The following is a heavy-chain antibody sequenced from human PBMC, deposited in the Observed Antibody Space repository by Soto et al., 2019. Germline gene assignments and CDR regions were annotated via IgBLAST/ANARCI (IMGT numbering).Heavy chain of an antibody. V-gene: IGHV3-30*18. CDR2: ISYDGSNK. CDR3: AKRAADYGSGSYYGHLDY. Sequence: GGSLRLSCAASGFTFSSYGMHWVRQAPGKGLEWVAVISYDGSNKYYADSVKGRFTISRDNSKNTLYLQMNSLRAEDTAVYYCAKRAADYGSGSYYGHLDYWGQGTLVTVSS. D-gene: IGHD3-10*01. CDR1: GFTFSSYG. J-gene: IGHJ4*02.